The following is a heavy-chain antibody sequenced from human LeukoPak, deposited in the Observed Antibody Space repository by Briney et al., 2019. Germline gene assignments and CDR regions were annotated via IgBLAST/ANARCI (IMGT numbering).Heavy chain of an antibody. J-gene: IGHJ4*02. CDR1: GFTFSSYG. CDR3: AKGNDIGGYYYPHFDY. Sequence: GGSLRLSCAASGFTFSSYGMHWVRQAPGKGLEWVAVISSDGNNKNYVDSVKGRFTFSRDNSKNTLYLQMNSLRAEDTAVYYYAKGNDIGGYYYPHFDYWGQGTLVTVSS. D-gene: IGHD3-22*01. V-gene: IGHV3-30*18. CDR2: ISSDGNNK.